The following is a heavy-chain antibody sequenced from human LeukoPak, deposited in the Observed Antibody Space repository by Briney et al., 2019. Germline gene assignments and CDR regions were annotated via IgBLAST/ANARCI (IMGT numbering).Heavy chain of an antibody. CDR1: GFTFSSYG. J-gene: IGHJ4*02. V-gene: IGHV3-30*02. CDR2: IRNDGSDK. CDR3: ANEWLHVSGSYKANN. Sequence: GGSLRLSCAASGFTFSSYGMHWVRQAPGKGLEWVAFIRNDGSDKYHADPVKGRFTISRDNSKNTLYLQMNSLRTEDTAVYYCANEWLHVSGSYKANNWGQGTLVTVSS. D-gene: IGHD3-10*01.